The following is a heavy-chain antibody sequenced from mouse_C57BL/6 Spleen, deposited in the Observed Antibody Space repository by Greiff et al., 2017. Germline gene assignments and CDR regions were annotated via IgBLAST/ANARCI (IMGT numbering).Heavy chain of an antibody. CDR1: GYTFTSYT. Sequence: QVQLQQSGAELARPGASVKMSCKASGYTFTSYTMHWVKQRPGQGLEWIGYINPCGGYTKYNQKFKDKATLPADKSSSTAYMQLSSLTSADSAVDYCARSDYYGSSGWYCDVWGTGTTVTVSS. D-gene: IGHD1-1*01. CDR2: INPCGGYT. J-gene: IGHJ1*03. V-gene: IGHV1-4*01. CDR3: ARSDYYGSSGWYCDV.